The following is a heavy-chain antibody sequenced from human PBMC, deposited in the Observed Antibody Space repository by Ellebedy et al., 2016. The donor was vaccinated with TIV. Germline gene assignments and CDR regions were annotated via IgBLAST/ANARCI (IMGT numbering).Heavy chain of an antibody. Sequence: PGGSLRLSCAASGFTFRNYAMTWVRQAPGKRLEWVSVVSGSGEKTYYADSVKGRFTISRDNSKHTLDLQMNNVRAEDEAVYFCAKNQGSGSPYYYAMDVWGQGTTVIVSS. V-gene: IGHV3-23*01. CDR1: GFTFRNYA. D-gene: IGHD3-10*01. J-gene: IGHJ6*02. CDR2: VSGSGEKT. CDR3: AKNQGSGSPYYYAMDV.